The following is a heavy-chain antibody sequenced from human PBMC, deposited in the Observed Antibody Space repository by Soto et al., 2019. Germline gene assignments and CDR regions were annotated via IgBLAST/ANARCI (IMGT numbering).Heavy chain of an antibody. CDR1: GFTFSSYW. V-gene: IGHV3-74*01. CDR3: ARDVDGSEGH. CDR2: IKSDGSST. D-gene: IGHD5-12*01. Sequence: GSLRLSCAASGFTFSSYWMHWVRQAPGKGLVWVSRIKSDGSSTGYADSVKGRFTISRDNAKNTLYLHMNSLRAEDTAVYYCARDVDGSEGHWGQGTMVTVSS. J-gene: IGHJ3*01.